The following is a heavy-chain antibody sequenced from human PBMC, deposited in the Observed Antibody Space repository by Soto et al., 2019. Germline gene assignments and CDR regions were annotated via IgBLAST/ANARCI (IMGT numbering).Heavy chain of an antibody. V-gene: IGHV6-1*01. CDR1: GDNVSSISAD. D-gene: IGHD6-13*01. CDR3: SRAKAGRYYYYGMDV. J-gene: IGHJ6*02. Sequence: QTPSLTCAISGDNVSSISADRNSIRQSASGGLEWLGRTYYRSKWYNDYAVSVKSRITINPATTNNQISLQLNTVTPAATAVYYCSRAKAGRYYYYGMDVWGQGTTVTVSS. CDR2: TYYRSKWYN.